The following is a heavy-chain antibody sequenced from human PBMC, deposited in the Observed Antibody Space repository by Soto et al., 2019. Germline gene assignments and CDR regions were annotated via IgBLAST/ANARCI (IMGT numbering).Heavy chain of an antibody. CDR3: ARQGSFSSFYYYYGMDV. CDR2: IYYSGST. D-gene: IGHD6-6*01. CDR1: GGSISSYY. Sequence: SETQSLTCTVSGGSISSYYWGWIRQPPGKGLEWIGSIYYSGSTYYNPSLKSRVTISVDTSKNQFSLKLSSVTAADTAVYYCARQGSFSSFYYYYGMDVWGQGTTVT. V-gene: IGHV4-39*01. J-gene: IGHJ6*02.